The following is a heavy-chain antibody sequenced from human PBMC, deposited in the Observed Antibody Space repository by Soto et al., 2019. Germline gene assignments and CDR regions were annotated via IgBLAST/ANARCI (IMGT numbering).Heavy chain of an antibody. CDR3: ARGMDSSGYYYYFDY. D-gene: IGHD3-22*01. CDR2: IIPIFGTA. J-gene: IGHJ4*02. CDR1: GGTFSSYA. V-gene: IGHV1-69*13. Sequence: SVKVSCKASGGTFSSYAISWVRQAPGQGLEWMGGIIPIFGTANYAQKFQGRVTITADESTSTAYMELSSLRSEDTAVYYCARGMDSSGYYYYFDYWGQGTLVTVSS.